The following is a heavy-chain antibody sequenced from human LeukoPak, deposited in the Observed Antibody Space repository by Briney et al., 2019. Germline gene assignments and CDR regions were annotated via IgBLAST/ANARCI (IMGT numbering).Heavy chain of an antibody. CDR2: ISSSSSYI. D-gene: IGHD6-19*01. V-gene: IGHV3-21*01. Sequence: GRSLRLSCAASGFTFSSYSMNWVRQAPGKGLEWVSSISSSSSYIYYADSVKGRFTISRDNAKNSLYLQMNSLRAEDTAVYYCARVRYSSGWYPSDNWFDPWGQGTLVTVSS. CDR3: ARVRYSSGWYPSDNWFDP. CDR1: GFTFSSYS. J-gene: IGHJ5*02.